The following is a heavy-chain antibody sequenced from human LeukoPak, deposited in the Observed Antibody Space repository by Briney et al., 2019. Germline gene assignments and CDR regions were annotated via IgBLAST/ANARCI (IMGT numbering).Heavy chain of an antibody. CDR2: INHSGST. J-gene: IGHJ2*01. V-gene: IGHV4-34*01. D-gene: IGHD5-24*01. Sequence: PSETLSLTCAVYGGFFSGYYWSWIRQPPGKGLEWIGEINHSGSTNYNPSLKSRVTISVDTSKNQFSLKLSSVTAADTAVYYCARGVGRRLHLRYWYFDLWGRGTLVTVSS. CDR1: GGFFSGYY. CDR3: ARGVGRRLHLRYWYFDL.